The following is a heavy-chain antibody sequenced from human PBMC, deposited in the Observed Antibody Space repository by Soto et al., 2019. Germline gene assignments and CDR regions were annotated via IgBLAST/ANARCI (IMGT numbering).Heavy chain of an antibody. CDR3: ARRSSGSYYAAFDV. CDR1: VFTFSTYP. V-gene: IGHV3-23*01. Sequence: HPVGSLRLSCASSVFTFSTYPMTCVRHSPGRWLEWVSSIHGSGETTYYAESVKGRFIISRDNSKNTLYLQMDSLTADDTAVYFCARRSSGSYYAAFDVWGQGTMVTVSS. D-gene: IGHD1-26*01. J-gene: IGHJ3*01. CDR2: IHGSGETT.